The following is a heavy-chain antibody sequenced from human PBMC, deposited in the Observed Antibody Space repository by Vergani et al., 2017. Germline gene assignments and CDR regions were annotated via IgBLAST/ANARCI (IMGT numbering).Heavy chain of an antibody. CDR1: GFTFDDYC. D-gene: IGHD5-18*01. CDR2: INWNGGRT. V-gene: IGHV3-20*04. J-gene: IGHJ3*02. Sequence: EVQLVESGGGVVRPGGSLRLSCAASGFTFDDYCMSWVRQAPGKGLDCVSGINWNGGRTGYSDSVKGRFTISRDNAKNSLYLQMNSLRAEDTALYYCARVRDTAMVGGFDIWGQGTMVTVS. CDR3: ARVRDTAMVGGFDI.